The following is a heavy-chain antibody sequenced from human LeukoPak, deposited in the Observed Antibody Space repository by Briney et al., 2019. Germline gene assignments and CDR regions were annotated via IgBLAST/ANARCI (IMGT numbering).Heavy chain of an antibody. V-gene: IGHV3-11*05. J-gene: IGHJ3*02. CDR1: GFILSDYF. Sequence: KPGGSLRLSCAASGFILSDYFMAWIRQSPGKGLERISFISGAEHDARYADSVRGRFTMFRDDGENALYLQMNSLTAEETAIYYCARELGTSRGFDIWGQGTMVTVSS. CDR3: ARELGTSRGFDI. D-gene: IGHD2-2*01. CDR2: ISGAEHDA.